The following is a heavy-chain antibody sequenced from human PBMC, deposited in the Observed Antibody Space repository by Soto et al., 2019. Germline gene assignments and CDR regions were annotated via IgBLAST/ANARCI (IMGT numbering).Heavy chain of an antibody. CDR1: FASSA. V-gene: IGHV1-3*01. CDR3: ASGPFGVVILYGLDV. D-gene: IGHD3-3*01. Sequence: FASSARWWAQHSPGQRLEWMGWINAGNGNTKYSQKLQGRVTITRDTSASTAYMELSSLRSEDTAVYYCASGPFGVVILYGLDVRGQAPTLTVDS. CDR2: INAGNGNT. J-gene: IGHJ6*01.